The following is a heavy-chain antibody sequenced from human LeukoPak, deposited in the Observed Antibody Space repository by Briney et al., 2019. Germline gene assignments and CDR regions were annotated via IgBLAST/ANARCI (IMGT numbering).Heavy chain of an antibody. D-gene: IGHD5-24*01. CDR2: INHSGST. Sequence: SETLSLTCTVSGGSISSSSYYWGWIRQPPGKGLEWIGEINHSGSTNYNPSLKSRVTISVDTSKNQFSLKLSSVTAADTAVYYCARGGGLQRPFDYWGQGTLVTVSS. V-gene: IGHV4-39*07. CDR1: GGSISSSSYY. J-gene: IGHJ4*02. CDR3: ARGGGLQRPFDY.